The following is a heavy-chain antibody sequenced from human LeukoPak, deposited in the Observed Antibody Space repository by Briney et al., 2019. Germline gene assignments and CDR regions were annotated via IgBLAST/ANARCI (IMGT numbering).Heavy chain of an antibody. D-gene: IGHD6-13*01. CDR1: GFTFSSYA. V-gene: IGHV3-30*01. CDR2: ISYDGSNK. J-gene: IGHJ4*02. CDR3: ARDWGSSSWSYFDY. Sequence: EGSLRLSCAASGFTFSSYAMHWVRQAPGKGLEWVAVISYDGSNKYYADSVKGRFTISRDNSKNTLYLQMNSLRAEDTAVYYCARDWGSSSWSYFDYWGQGTLVTVSS.